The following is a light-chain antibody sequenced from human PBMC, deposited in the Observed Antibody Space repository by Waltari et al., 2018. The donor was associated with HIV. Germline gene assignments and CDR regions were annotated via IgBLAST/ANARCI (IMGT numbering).Light chain of an antibody. CDR2: KNK. CDR3: QSYDTSLSAWV. V-gene: IGLV1-40*03. CDR1: SPNIGAGYD. Sequence: QSVLTQPPSISGAPGQRITVSCSGTSPNIGAGYDVPWSQQLPGPPPNLLLHKNKNRPSGVPDRFSASKSDASASLAITGLQAADEGDYFCQSYDTSLSAWVFGGGTRLTVL. J-gene: IGLJ2*01.